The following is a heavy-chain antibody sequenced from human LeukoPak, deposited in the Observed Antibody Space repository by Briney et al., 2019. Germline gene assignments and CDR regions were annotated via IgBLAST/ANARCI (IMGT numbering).Heavy chain of an antibody. D-gene: IGHD6-19*01. V-gene: IGHV4-30-4*01. Sequence: SETLSLTRTVSGGSISSGDYYWSWIRQPPGKGLEWIGYIYYSGSTYYNPSLKSRVTISVDTSKNQFSLKLSSVTAADTAVYYCARDEISSGAFDYWGQGTLVTVSS. CDR1: GGSISSGDYY. J-gene: IGHJ4*02. CDR2: IYYSGST. CDR3: ARDEISSGAFDY.